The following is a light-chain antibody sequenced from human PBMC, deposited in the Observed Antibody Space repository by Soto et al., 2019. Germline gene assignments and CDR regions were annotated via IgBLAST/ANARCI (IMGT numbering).Light chain of an antibody. V-gene: IGKV1-27*01. J-gene: IGKJ4*01. Sequence: DVQMTQSPSSLSAFVGDRVTITCRASQGIAPYLAWFQQKPGKVPKLLSYATSTLQSVVPSRFSGSGSGTDFTLTISSLQPEDIGNYYCQKYNSAPLTFGGGTKVEIK. CDR3: QKYNSAPLT. CDR2: ATS. CDR1: QGIAPY.